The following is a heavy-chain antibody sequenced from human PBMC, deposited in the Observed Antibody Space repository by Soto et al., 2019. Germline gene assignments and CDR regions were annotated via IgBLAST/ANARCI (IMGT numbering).Heavy chain of an antibody. V-gene: IGHV3-30*18. J-gene: IGHJ5*02. CDR3: AKAVSAYGGANWFDP. Sequence: QVQLVESGGGVVQPGRSLRLSCAASGFTFSSYGMHWVRQAPGKGLEWVAVISYDGSNKYYADSVKGRFTISRDNSKNTLYLQMNSPRAEDTAVYYCAKAVSAYGGANWFDPWGQGTLVTVSS. CDR1: GFTFSSYG. CDR2: ISYDGSNK. D-gene: IGHD4-17*01.